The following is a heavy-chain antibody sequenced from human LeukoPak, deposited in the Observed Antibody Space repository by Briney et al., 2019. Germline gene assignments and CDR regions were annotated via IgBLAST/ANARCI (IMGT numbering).Heavy chain of an antibody. CDR3: ARGRYYYGWGSSG. Sequence: SQTMSLTCAVDGRSFSVFYWSWIRQPPGKGLEWIGEINQSGSTNYNPSLKSRVTISVDTSKNQFSLKLLSVTAADPAVNYCARGRYYYGWGSSGWGQATMVTVFS. CDR1: GRSFSVFY. J-gene: IGHJ4*02. CDR2: INQSGST. D-gene: IGHD3-10*01. V-gene: IGHV4-34*01.